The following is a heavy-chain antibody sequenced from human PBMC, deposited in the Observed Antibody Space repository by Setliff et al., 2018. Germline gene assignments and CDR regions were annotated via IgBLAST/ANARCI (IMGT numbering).Heavy chain of an antibody. D-gene: IGHD5-12*01. V-gene: IGHV5-51*01. CDR2: IYPSNSNI. J-gene: IGHJ4*02. CDR1: GYSFTDYW. CDR3: ARHRVGNSGYAIPILDF. Sequence: GESLKISCKASGYSFTDYWIAWVRQMPGKGLEWMGIIYPSNSNIKYSPSFEAQITFSVDKSITTAYLQWSSLKASDTAIYYCARHRVGNSGYAIPILDFWGQGVLVTVSS.